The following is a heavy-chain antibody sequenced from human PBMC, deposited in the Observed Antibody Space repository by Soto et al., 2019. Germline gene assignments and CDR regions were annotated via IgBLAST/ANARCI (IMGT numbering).Heavy chain of an antibody. J-gene: IGHJ4*02. Sequence: LRLSCAASGFTFSSYGMHWVRQAPGKGLEWVAVIWYDGSNKYYADSVKGRFTISRDNSKNTLYLQMNSLRAEDTAVYYCARDLDDFWSGYCDYWGQGTLVTVSS. CDR3: ARDLDDFWSGYCDY. D-gene: IGHD3-3*01. CDR2: IWYDGSNK. V-gene: IGHV3-33*01. CDR1: GFTFSSYG.